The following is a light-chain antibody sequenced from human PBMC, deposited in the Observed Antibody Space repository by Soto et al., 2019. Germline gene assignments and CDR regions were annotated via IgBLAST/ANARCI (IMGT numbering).Light chain of an antibody. V-gene: IGKV3-11*01. CDR2: DAS. CDR1: QSVSSY. J-gene: IGKJ2*01. Sequence: EIVLTQSPGTLSLSPGERATLSCRASQSVSSYLAWYQQKPGQDPRLLIYDASNRATGVPARFSGSGSGTDFTLTISSLEPEDFAVYYCQQRSNWPPYTFGQGTKLEIK. CDR3: QQRSNWPPYT.